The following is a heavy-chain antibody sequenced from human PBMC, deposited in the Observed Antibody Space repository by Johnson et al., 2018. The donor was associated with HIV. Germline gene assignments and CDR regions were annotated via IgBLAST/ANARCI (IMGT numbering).Heavy chain of an antibody. J-gene: IGHJ3*02. V-gene: IGHV3-20*04. D-gene: IGHD1-26*01. CDR2: INWNGGSK. CDR1: GFTFSSCA. Sequence: VQLVASGGGLVQPGGSLRLSCAASGFTFSSCAMSWVRQAPGKGLELVSGINWNGGSKGYAESVKGRFSISRDNAKNSLYLQMNSLRGEDTALYYCARAGGAVGVNGFDMWGQGTMVTVSS. CDR3: ARAGGAVGVNGFDM.